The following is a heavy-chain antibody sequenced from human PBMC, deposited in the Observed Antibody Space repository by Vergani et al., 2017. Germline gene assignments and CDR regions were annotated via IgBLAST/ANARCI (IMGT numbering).Heavy chain of an antibody. D-gene: IGHD5-12*01. CDR1: GFSLSTSGMC. CDR3: ARSPYGGYVNYFDY. J-gene: IGHJ4*02. V-gene: IGHV2-70*01. Sequence: QVTLRESGPALVKPTQTLTLTCTFSGFSLSTSGMCVSWIRQPPGKALEWLALIDWDDDTYYSTSLKTRLTISKDTSKNQVVLTMTNMDPVDTATYYCARSPYGGYVNYFDYWGQGTLVTVSS. CDR2: IDWDDDT.